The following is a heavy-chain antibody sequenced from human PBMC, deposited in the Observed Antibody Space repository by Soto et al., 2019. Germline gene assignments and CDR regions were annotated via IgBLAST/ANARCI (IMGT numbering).Heavy chain of an antibody. Sequence: SETLSLTCAVSGGSISSSNWWSWVRQPPGKGLEWIGEIYHSGSTNYNPSLKSRVTISVDKSKNQFSLKLSSVTAADTAVYYCARGNAPGRYDPPDAFDICGQGPMVTVSS. CDR1: GGSISSSNW. D-gene: IGHD5-12*01. V-gene: IGHV4-4*02. CDR2: IYHSGST. CDR3: ARGNAPGRYDPPDAFDI. J-gene: IGHJ3*02.